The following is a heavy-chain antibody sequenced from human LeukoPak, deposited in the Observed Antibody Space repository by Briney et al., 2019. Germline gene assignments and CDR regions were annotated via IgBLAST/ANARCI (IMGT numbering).Heavy chain of an antibody. CDR2: IKTDGGQI. Sequence: GGSLRLSCVASGFTFSSYWMTWVRQAPGKGLEWVANIKTDGGQIYYVDSVKGRFTISRDNAKNSLYLQMNSLRAEDTAVYYCARDLNWETYWGQGTLVSVSS. V-gene: IGHV3-7*01. CDR3: ARDLNWETY. J-gene: IGHJ4*02. D-gene: IGHD7-27*01. CDR1: GFTFSSYW.